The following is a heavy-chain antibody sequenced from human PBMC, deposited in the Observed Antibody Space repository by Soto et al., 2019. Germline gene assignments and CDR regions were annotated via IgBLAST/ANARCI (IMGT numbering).Heavy chain of an antibody. J-gene: IGHJ4*02. CDR1: GFTFSDSA. Sequence: EVQLVESGGGLVQPGGSLKLSCAASGFTFSDSAMHWVRQASGKGLAWVGRIRSKANSFATAYAASVHGRFTISRDDLENTAYLQMNSLKTEDTAVYYCSSSSGDWGQGTLVTVSS. V-gene: IGHV3-73*01. CDR2: IRSKANSFAT. CDR3: SSSSGD. D-gene: IGHD3-10*01.